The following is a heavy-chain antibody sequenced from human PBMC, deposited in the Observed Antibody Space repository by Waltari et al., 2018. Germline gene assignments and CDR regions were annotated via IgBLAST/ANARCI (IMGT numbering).Heavy chain of an antibody. CDR3: ARSCGLRCHWFDP. D-gene: IGHD4-17*01. V-gene: IGHV3-74*01. CDR1: GFTFTRSW. Sequence: EVQLVESGGGLVQPGGSLRLSCAASGFTFTRSWMHWVRQAPGKGLVWVSRINIDESGTSYADSVKGRFTISRDNTKNTLYLQMNSLRAEDTAVYYCARSCGLRCHWFDPWGQGTLVTVSS. CDR2: INIDESGT. J-gene: IGHJ5*02.